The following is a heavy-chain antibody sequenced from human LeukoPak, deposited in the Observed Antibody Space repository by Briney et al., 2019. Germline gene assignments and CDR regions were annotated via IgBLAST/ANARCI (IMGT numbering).Heavy chain of an antibody. V-gene: IGHV3-33*01. CDR3: ARAAGGGLSSSLD. Sequence: SGGSLRLSCAASGFTFSTYGMHWVRQAPGKGLEWVAIIWYDGSNKFYGDSVKGRFTISRDNSKNMLYLQMNSLRAEDTAMYFCARAAGGGLSSSLDWGQGTLVTVSS. CDR1: GFTFSTYG. CDR2: IWYDGSNK. D-gene: IGHD6-6*01. J-gene: IGHJ4*02.